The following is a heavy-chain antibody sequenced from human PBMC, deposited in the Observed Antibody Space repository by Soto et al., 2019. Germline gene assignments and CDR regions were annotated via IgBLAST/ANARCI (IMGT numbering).Heavy chain of an antibody. D-gene: IGHD6-13*01. CDR2: IHHSGTT. CDR1: GDSISSGYY. CDR3: ARDCSSWTQGWFDP. V-gene: IGHV4-38-2*02. J-gene: IGHJ5*02. Sequence: SETLSLTCAVSGDSISSGYYWAWIRQPPRKGLEWVARIHHSGTTYYNPSLKSRVTISVDTSKNQFSLKLSSVTAADTAVYYCARDCSSWTQGWFDPWGQGTLVTVSS.